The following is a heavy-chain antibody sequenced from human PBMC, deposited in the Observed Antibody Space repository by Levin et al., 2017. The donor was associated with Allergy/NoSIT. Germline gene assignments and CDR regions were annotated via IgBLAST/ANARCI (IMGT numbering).Heavy chain of an antibody. CDR3: ARDGWSSSSFHDY. J-gene: IGHJ4*02. V-gene: IGHV3-48*04. CDR2: ISSSGSTI. CDR1: GFIFSIYN. D-gene: IGHD2-2*01. Sequence: LSLTCAASGFIFSIYNMNWVRQAPGKGPEWVSHISSSGSTIYYADSVKGRFTISRDNAKNSLYLQMNSLRAEDTAVYYCARDGWSSSSFHDYWGQGTLVTVSS.